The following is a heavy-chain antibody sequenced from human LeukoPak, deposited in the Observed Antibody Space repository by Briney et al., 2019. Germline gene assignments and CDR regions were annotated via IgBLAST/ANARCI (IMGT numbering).Heavy chain of an antibody. CDR2: IYSGGST. CDR3: ARGPYSGYYYGMDV. CDR1: GFTVSSNY. D-gene: IGHD5-12*01. Sequence: GGSLRLSCAASGFTVSSNYMSWVRQAPGKGLEWVSVIYSGGSTYYADSVKGRFTISSDNSKNTLYLQMNSLRAEDTAVYYCARGPYSGYYYGMDVWGQGTTVTVSS. V-gene: IGHV3-66*01. J-gene: IGHJ6*02.